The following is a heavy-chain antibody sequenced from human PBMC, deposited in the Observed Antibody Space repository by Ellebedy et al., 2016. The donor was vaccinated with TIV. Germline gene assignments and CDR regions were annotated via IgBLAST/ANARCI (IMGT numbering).Heavy chain of an antibody. V-gene: IGHV4-59*01. D-gene: IGHD1-26*01. Sequence: MPSETLSLTCTVSGGSISSYCRSWNRQLPGKGLEWVGYIYDSGSTNYHPSLKSRVTIPVAPSKNQFSLKLSPVTAADTAVYYCARDIRSYHTANWFDPWGQGTLVTVSS. CDR3: ARDIRSYHTANWFDP. CDR2: IYDSGST. CDR1: GGSISSYC. J-gene: IGHJ5*02.